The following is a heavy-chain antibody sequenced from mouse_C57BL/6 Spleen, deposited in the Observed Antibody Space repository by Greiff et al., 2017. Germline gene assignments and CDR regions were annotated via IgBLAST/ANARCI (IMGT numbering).Heavy chain of an antibody. CDR3: ARHPNYYGSSPYAMDY. D-gene: IGHD1-1*01. J-gene: IGHJ4*01. Sequence: QVQLQQSGAELVKPGASVKLSCKASGYTFTEYSIHWVKQRPGQGLEWIGWFYPGSGSKKYNEKFKDKATLTADKSSSTAYMELSRLTSEDSAVYFCARHPNYYGSSPYAMDYWGQGTSVTVSS. V-gene: IGHV1-62-2*01. CDR2: FYPGSGSK. CDR1: GYTFTEYS.